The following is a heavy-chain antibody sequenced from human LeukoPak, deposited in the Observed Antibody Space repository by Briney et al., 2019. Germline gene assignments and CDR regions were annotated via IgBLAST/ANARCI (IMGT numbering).Heavy chain of an antibody. J-gene: IGHJ6*03. Sequence: PSQTLSLTCTVSGSSISSGSYYWSWIRQPAGKGLEWIGRIYTSGSTNYNPSLKSRVTISVDTSKNQFSLKLSSVTAADTAVYYCARDLTITMVRGVITNRPSYYYYYYMDVWGKGTTVTISS. CDR3: ARDLTITMVRGVITNRPSYYYYYYMDV. D-gene: IGHD3-10*01. CDR1: GSSISSGSYY. CDR2: IYTSGST. V-gene: IGHV4-61*02.